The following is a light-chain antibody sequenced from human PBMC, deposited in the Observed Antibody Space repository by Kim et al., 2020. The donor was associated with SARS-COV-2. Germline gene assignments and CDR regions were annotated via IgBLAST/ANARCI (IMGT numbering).Light chain of an antibody. CDR1: KLGDKY. CDR3: QAWDSWV. J-gene: IGLJ3*02. CDR2: QDS. V-gene: IGLV3-1*01. Sequence: SYELTQPPSVSVSPGQTASITCFGDKLGDKYACWYQQKPGQSPVLVIYQDSKRPSGIPERFSGSNSGNTATLTISGTQAMDEADYYCQAWDSWVFGGGTKLTVL.